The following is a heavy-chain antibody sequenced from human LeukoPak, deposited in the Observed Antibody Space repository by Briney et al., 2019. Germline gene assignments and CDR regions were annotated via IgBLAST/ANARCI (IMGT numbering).Heavy chain of an antibody. CDR2: IWYDGSNK. Sequence: GRSLRLSCAASGFTFSSYGMHWVRQAPGKGLEWVAVIWYDGSNKYYADSVKGRFTISRDNSKNTLYLQMNSLRAEDTAVYYCARDNDCSNYYYGMDVWGQGTTVTVSS. J-gene: IGHJ6*02. V-gene: IGHV3-33*01. CDR3: ARDNDCSNYYYGMDV. CDR1: GFTFSSYG. D-gene: IGHD4-11*01.